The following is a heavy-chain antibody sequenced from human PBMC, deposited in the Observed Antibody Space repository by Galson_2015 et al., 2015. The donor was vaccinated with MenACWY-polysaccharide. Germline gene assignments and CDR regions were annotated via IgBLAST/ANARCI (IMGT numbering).Heavy chain of an antibody. J-gene: IGHJ5*02. CDR3: ARDGGYYDFWSGYYFGPDNWFDP. V-gene: IGHV1-18*01. Sequence: SVKVSCKASGYTFTSYGINWVRQAPGQGLEWMGWISAYNGNTNYAQKLQGRVTMTTDTSTSTAYMELRSLRSDATAVYYCARDGGYYDFWSGYYFGPDNWFDPWGQGTLVTVSS. D-gene: IGHD3-3*01. CDR2: ISAYNGNT. CDR1: GYTFTSYG.